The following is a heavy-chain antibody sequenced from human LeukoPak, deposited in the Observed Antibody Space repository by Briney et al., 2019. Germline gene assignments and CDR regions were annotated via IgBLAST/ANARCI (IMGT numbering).Heavy chain of an antibody. Sequence: GGSLRLSCAASGFTFSSYAMSWVGQAPGKGLEWVSAISGSGGSTYYADSVKGRFTISRDNSKNTLYLQMNSLRAEDTAVYYCAKEGAASSGWYGDAFDIWGQGTMVTVSS. CDR2: ISGSGGST. J-gene: IGHJ3*02. CDR1: GFTFSSYA. CDR3: AKEGAASSGWYGDAFDI. V-gene: IGHV3-23*01. D-gene: IGHD6-19*01.